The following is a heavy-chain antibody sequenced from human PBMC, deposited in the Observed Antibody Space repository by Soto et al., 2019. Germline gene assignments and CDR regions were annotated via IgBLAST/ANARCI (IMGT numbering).Heavy chain of an antibody. D-gene: IGHD3-3*02. CDR3: GRGRSGQIGIFY. CDR2: IGPESGAT. V-gene: IGHV1-2*02. Sequence: ASVKVSCKTSGYTFTGHYIHWVRQAPQQGPEWMGEIGPESGATRYAQKFRGRVTMTMDTSITTVYMELKNLSPDDTAVYYCGRGRSGQIGIFYWG. CDR1: GYTFTGHY. J-gene: IGHJ4*01.